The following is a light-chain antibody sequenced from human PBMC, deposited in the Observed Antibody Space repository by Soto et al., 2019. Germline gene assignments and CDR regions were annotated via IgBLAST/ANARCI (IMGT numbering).Light chain of an antibody. CDR3: TSSATGSTSHMV. Sequence: QSALTQPASVSGSPGQSITISCTGTSSDVGNSDYVSWYQHHPGKAPKLMISGVTNRPSGVSNRFSGSKSGNTASLTISGRRAEAEADYYCTSSATGSTSHMVFCGGTKMTVL. J-gene: IGLJ2*01. V-gene: IGLV2-14*03. CDR2: GVT. CDR1: SSDVGNSDY.